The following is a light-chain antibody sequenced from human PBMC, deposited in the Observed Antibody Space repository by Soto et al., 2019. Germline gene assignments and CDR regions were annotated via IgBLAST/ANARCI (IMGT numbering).Light chain of an antibody. CDR1: QSVSSY. Sequence: EIVLTQSPGTLSLSPGERATLSCRASQSVSSYLAWYQQKPGQAPRLLIYGVSSRATGIPDRFSGSGSGTDFTLTISRLEPEDFVVYYCQQYSIFALTFGGGTKVEIK. CDR3: QQYSIFALT. V-gene: IGKV3-20*01. J-gene: IGKJ4*01. CDR2: GVS.